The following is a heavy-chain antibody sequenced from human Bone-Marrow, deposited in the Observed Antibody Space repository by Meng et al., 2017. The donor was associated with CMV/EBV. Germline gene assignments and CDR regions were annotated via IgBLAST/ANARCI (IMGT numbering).Heavy chain of an antibody. V-gene: IGHV3-48*03. D-gene: IGHD6-6*01. Sequence: GESLKISCTASGFPLSFFSYEMNWVRQAPGKRLEWLSYISSGGTTIYYADSVKGRFTVSRDNAKNSLYLQMDSLRVEDTAVYYCARRFSSSGLYWGQGTLVTVSS. J-gene: IGHJ4*02. CDR2: ISSGGTTI. CDR1: GFPLSFFS. CDR3: ARRFSSSGLY.